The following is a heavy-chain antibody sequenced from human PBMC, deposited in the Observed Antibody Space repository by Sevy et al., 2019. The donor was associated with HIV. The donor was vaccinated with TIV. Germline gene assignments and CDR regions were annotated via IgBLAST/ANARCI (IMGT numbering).Heavy chain of an antibody. CDR1: GYTFTDEY. J-gene: IGHJ6*02. Sequence: ASVKVSCKASGYTFTDEYLHWVRQAPGQGLEWMGQIFPNSGVTNSAQGFRGRVTMTRDTSISTAYMELSGLRSDDTAVYYCARDAGGGTTNSGLDVWGQGTTVTVSS. CDR2: IFPNSGVT. CDR3: ARDAGGGTTNSGLDV. V-gene: IGHV1-2*06. D-gene: IGHD1-7*01.